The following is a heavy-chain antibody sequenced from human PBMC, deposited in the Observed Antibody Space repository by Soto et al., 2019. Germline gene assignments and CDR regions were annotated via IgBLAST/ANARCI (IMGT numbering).Heavy chain of an antibody. CDR1: GGTFNTYA. Sequence: SVKVSCKASGGTFNTYAINWVRQAPGPGLEWMGGIIPLSGAAYYAQRFQGRVTITADSSTGTAYMEMSSLRSDDTAVYYCARRWSTSGYVWGGLYGLDVWGQGTRVTVSS. J-gene: IGHJ6*02. V-gene: IGHV1-69*06. CDR3: ARRWSTSGYVWGGLYGLDV. D-gene: IGHD3-10*02. CDR2: IIPLSGAA.